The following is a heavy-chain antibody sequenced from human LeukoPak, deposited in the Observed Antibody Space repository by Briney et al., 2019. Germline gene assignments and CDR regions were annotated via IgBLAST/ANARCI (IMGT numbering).Heavy chain of an antibody. V-gene: IGHV3-30*03. D-gene: IGHD5-12*01. CDR3: ARIHSGYEPPKEYYGMDV. CDR2: ISHDGSNK. CDR1: GFSFSDFG. Sequence: GRSLRLSCVASGFSFSDFGMHWVRQAPGKGLEWVAVISHDGSNKYYADSVKGRFTISRDNSKNTLYMQVNSLKSEDTAVYYCARIHSGYEPPKEYYGMDVWGKGTTVTVSS. J-gene: IGHJ6*04.